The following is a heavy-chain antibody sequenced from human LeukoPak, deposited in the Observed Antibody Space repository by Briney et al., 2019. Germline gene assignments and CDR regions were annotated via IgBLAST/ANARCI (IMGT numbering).Heavy chain of an antibody. Sequence: PSETLSLTCAVYVESFSGYYWSWIRQSPGKGLEWIGDINHSGNINYNPSLKSRVTISVDRSKNQFSLEMSSMTAADTALYYCARGGGLYTGNAFDIWGQGTMVTVSS. J-gene: IGHJ3*02. D-gene: IGHD3-3*01. CDR3: ARGGGLYTGNAFDI. CDR1: VESFSGYY. CDR2: INHSGNI. V-gene: IGHV4-34*01.